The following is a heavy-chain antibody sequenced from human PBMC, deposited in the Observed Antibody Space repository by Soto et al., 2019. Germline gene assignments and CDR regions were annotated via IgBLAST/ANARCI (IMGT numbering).Heavy chain of an antibody. Sequence: QIALKESGPTLVKPTQTLTLTCTFSGISLTTSGEDVGWVRQPPGKGLEWVALVYGDGDKRYLTSLKSRLTITKDTSKNPVVLTMTNMDPVDTGTYFCAHNIGGDYVYGFDFWGQGTKVTVSS. CDR3: AHNIGGDYVYGFDF. V-gene: IGHV2-5*02. J-gene: IGHJ3*01. CDR2: VYGDGDK. D-gene: IGHD3-16*01. CDR1: GISLTTSGED.